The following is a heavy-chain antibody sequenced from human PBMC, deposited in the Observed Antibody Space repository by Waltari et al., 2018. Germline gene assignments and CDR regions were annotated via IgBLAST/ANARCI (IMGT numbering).Heavy chain of an antibody. J-gene: IGHJ4*02. Sequence: EVQLDESGGGLVQPGGSLRLSCSASGFTFTSYLMNWVRQAQGKGLVWVARINSDGSSTTYADSVKGQFTISRDNAKNTVYLQMNSLRVEDTAVYYCTRALWLGELYDYWGQGTLVTVSS. CDR1: GFTFTSYL. D-gene: IGHD3-10*01. V-gene: IGHV3-74*01. CDR3: TRALWLGELYDY. CDR2: INSDGSST.